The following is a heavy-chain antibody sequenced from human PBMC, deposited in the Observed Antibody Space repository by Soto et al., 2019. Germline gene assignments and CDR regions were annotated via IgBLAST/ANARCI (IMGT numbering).Heavy chain of an antibody. J-gene: IGHJ3*02. Sequence: GGSLRLSCAASGCSFSSYSMNWVRQAPGKGLEWISYLSSSKTYIWYADSVKGRFTISRDNAKNSLSLQMNSLRDEDTAVYYCVRDSGWAFDIWGLGTMVTVSS. D-gene: IGHD6-19*01. V-gene: IGHV3-48*02. CDR2: LSSSKTYI. CDR1: GCSFSSYS. CDR3: VRDSGWAFDI.